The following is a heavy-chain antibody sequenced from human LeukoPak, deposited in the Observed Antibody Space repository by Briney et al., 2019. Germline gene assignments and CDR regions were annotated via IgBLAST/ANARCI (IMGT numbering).Heavy chain of an antibody. CDR3: ARHGIYGGTPSYFDY. CDR1: GGPIRSHY. D-gene: IGHD4-23*01. Sequence: PSETLSLTCTVSGGPIRSHYWSWIRQFPGKGLEWIGYIFYSGSPNYNPSLKSRVTISVDSFENQFSLKLSSVTAADTAVYYCARHGIYGGTPSYFDYWGQGTLVTVSS. CDR2: IFYSGSP. V-gene: IGHV4-59*08. J-gene: IGHJ4*02.